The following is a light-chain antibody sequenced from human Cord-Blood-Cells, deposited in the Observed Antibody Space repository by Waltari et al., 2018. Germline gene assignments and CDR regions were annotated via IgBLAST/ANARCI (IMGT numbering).Light chain of an antibody. CDR3: QQYYSTPPT. V-gene: IGKV4-1*01. Sequence: DIVMTQSPDSLAVSLGERATINCKYSQIFLYSSNNKNYLAWYQQKPGQPPKLLIYWASTRESGVPDRFSGSGSGTDFTLTISSLQAEDVAVYYCQQYYSTPPTFGQGTKVEIK. CDR1: QIFLYSSNNKNY. J-gene: IGKJ1*01. CDR2: WAS.